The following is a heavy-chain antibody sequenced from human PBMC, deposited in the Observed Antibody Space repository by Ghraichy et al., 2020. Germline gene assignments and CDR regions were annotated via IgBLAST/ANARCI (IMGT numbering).Heavy chain of an antibody. J-gene: IGHJ4*02. Sequence: SETLSLTCTVSGGSINTYYWSWIRQPPGKGLEWIGYIYYSGSTNYNPSLESRVTISVDTSKNQFSLKLSSVTAADTAVYYCAIGGSGPEWLVFRYWGQGTLVTVSS. CDR3: AIGGSGPEWLVFRY. CDR1: GGSINTYY. CDR2: IYYSGST. V-gene: IGHV4-59*01. D-gene: IGHD6-19*01.